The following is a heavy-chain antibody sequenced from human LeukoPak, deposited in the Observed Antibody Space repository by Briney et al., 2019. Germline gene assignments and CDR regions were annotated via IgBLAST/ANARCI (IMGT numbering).Heavy chain of an antibody. CDR3: ARTYSSSWSVDY. CDR2: IWYDGSNK. CDR1: GFTFSSYG. D-gene: IGHD6-13*01. V-gene: IGHV3-33*01. J-gene: IGHJ4*02. Sequence: GGSLRLSCAASGFTFSSYGMHWVRQAPGKGLEWVAVIWYDGSNKYYADSVKGRFTISRDNSKNTLYLQMNSLRAEDTAVYYCARTYSSSWSVDYWGPGTLVTVSS.